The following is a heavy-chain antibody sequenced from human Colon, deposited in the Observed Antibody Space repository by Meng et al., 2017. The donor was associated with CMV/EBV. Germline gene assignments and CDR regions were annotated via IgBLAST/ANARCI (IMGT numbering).Heavy chain of an antibody. CDR3: ARSVPSGVDYCDY. CDR2: ISGSGYSV. J-gene: IGHJ4*02. V-gene: IGHV3-23*01. D-gene: IGHD3-10*01. Sequence: GESLKISCAASGITLSNYVMSWVRQAPGKGLEWVSRISGSGYSVDYADSVKGRFTISRDNSKNTLFLQMNSLRAEDTAVYYCARSVPSGVDYCDYWGQGTLVTVSS. CDR1: GITLSNYV.